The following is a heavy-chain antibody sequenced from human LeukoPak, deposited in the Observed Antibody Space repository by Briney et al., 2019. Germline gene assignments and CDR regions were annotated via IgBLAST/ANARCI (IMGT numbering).Heavy chain of an antibody. Sequence: PSETLSLTCTVSGGSISGYYWSWLRQPPGKRLEWMGYIHYSGSTNYNPSSGSTNYNPSLQSRDTISGDTSKNQFSLKLTSVTAADTAMYYCARDRDGRTLWGQGTLVTVSS. J-gene: IGHJ4*02. CDR3: ARDRDGRTL. D-gene: IGHD5-24*01. V-gene: IGHV4-59*01. CDR1: GGSISGYY. CDR2: IHYSGSTNYNPSSGST.